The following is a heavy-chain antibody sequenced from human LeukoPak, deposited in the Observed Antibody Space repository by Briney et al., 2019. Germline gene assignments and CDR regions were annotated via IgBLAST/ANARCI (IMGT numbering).Heavy chain of an antibody. CDR3: ARDRVGQQLVGRKNNYYYMDV. J-gene: IGHJ6*03. V-gene: IGHV4-39*07. Sequence: SETLPLICTVSGGSISSSSYYWGWIRQPPGKGLEWIGSIYYSGSTYYNPSLKSRVTISVDTSKNQFSLKLRPVTAADTAVYYCARDRVGQQLVGRKNNYYYMDVWGKGTTVTISS. CDR1: GGSISSSSYY. CDR2: IYYSGST. D-gene: IGHD6-13*01.